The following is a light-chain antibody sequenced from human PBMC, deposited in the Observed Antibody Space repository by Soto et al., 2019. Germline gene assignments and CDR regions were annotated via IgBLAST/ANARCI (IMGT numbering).Light chain of an antibody. CDR3: QQYGSSSWS. V-gene: IGKV3-20*01. Sequence: EIVLTQSPGTLSLSPGERATLSCRASQSVSSSYLAWYQQKPGQAPRLLIYGASSRATGIPDRFSGSGSGTDFTLTISRLEPEDFAVYYCQQYGSSSWSFGQGTEVE. CDR2: GAS. CDR1: QSVSSSY. J-gene: IGKJ1*01.